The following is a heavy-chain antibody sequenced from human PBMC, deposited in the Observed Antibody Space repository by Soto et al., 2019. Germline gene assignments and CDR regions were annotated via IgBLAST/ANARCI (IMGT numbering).Heavy chain of an antibody. CDR3: ERDPALWFGVDAFDI. CDR2: ISSSSSTI. CDR1: GFTFSSYS. Sequence: EVQLVESGGGLVQPGGSLRLSCAASGFTFSSYSMNWVRQAPGKGLEWVSYISSSSSTIYYEDSVKGQFTISRDNAKNSQYRQMNSLTDEDTAVYYCERDPALWFGVDAFDICGQGTMVTVSS. J-gene: IGHJ3*02. V-gene: IGHV3-48*02. D-gene: IGHD3-10*01.